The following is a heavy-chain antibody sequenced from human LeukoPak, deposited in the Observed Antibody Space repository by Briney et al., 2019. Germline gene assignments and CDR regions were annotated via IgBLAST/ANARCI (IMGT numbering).Heavy chain of an antibody. J-gene: IGHJ4*02. CDR3: ARGKGYCSSTSCYWAPAFDY. D-gene: IGHD2-2*01. CDR1: GGSFSGYY. CDR2: INHSGGT. V-gene: IGHV4-34*01. Sequence: SETLSLTCAVYGGSFSGYYWSWIRQPPGKGLEWIGEINHSGGTNYNPSLKSRVTISVDTSKNQFSLKLSSVTAADTAVYYCARGKGYCSSTSCYWAPAFDYWGQGTLVTVSS.